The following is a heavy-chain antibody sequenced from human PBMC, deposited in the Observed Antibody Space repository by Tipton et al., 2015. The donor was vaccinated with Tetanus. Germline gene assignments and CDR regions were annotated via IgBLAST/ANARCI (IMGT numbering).Heavy chain of an antibody. Sequence: SLRLSCAASGFSFSLCNMHWVRRVPGKGLEWVANIKQDGSKKYYVDSVKGRFTISRDNAKNSLYLQMNSLRAEDSAVYYCASGYTTSWYIGYWGQGTLVTVSS. CDR3: ASGYTTSWYIGY. CDR1: GFSFSLCN. J-gene: IGHJ4*02. V-gene: IGHV3-7*01. D-gene: IGHD6-13*01. CDR2: IKQDGSKK.